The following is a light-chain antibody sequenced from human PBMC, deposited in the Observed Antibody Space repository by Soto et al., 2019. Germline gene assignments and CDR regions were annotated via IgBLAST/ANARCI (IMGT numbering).Light chain of an antibody. V-gene: IGKV3-15*01. CDR2: GAS. J-gene: IGKJ2*01. Sequence: IVMTQSPATLSVSPGGSATLSCRASQTIGTNLGWYQQRPGQPPRLLIYGASARAAGVPARFSGSGSGTEFTLAISSLQSEDFAVYYCQQYKNWPPMYTFGQGTKVDIK. CDR1: QTIGTN. CDR3: QQYKNWPPMYT.